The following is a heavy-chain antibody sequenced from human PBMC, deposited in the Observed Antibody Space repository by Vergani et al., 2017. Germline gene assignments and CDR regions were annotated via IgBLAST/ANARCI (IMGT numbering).Heavy chain of an antibody. D-gene: IGHD2-2*01. Sequence: QVQLVQSGAEVKKPGSSVKVSCKASGGTFSSYAISWVRQAPGQGLEWMGGIIPIFGTANYAKKFQGRVTITADESPSTAYMELRSLRSEDTAVYYCAFVVPAASKSGPYFDYWGQGTLGHRLL. J-gene: IGHJ4*02. CDR2: IIPIFGTA. CDR3: AFVVPAASKSGPYFDY. V-gene: IGHV1-69*01. CDR1: GGTFSSYA.